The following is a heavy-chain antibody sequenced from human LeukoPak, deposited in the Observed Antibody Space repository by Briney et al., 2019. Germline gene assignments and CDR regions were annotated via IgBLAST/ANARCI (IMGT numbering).Heavy chain of an antibody. CDR3: ARRVIVVGLDY. V-gene: IGHV3-30*04. CDR2: ISYDGSNK. Sequence: PGRSLRLSCAASGFTFSSYAMHWVRQAPGKGLEWVAVISYDGSNKYYADSVKGRFTISRDNSKNTLYLQMNSLRAEDTAVYYCARRVIVVGLDYWGQGTLVTVSS. J-gene: IGHJ4*02. CDR1: GFTFSSYA. D-gene: IGHD3-22*01.